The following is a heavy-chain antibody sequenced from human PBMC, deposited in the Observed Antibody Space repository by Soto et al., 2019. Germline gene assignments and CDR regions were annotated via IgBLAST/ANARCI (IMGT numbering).Heavy chain of an antibody. CDR3: ARRVVLPPTTPIRGCFDP. CDR2: MFHTGST. CDR1: GYSITNGYY. V-gene: IGHV4-38-2*01. D-gene: IGHD2-2*02. Sequence: SETLSLTCAVSGYSITNGYYWAWIRQPPGKGLEWIGTMFHTGSTYYNPSLKSRVTISADTSRNQFSLKLTSATAADTAIYYCARRVVLPPTTPIRGCFDPWGQGTLVTVSS. J-gene: IGHJ5*02.